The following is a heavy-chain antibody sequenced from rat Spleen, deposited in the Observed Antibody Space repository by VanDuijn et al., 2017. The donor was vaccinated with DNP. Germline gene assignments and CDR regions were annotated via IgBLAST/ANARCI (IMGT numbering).Heavy chain of an antibody. CDR2: INKDSSTI. CDR3: AKGPNYGGDSDYFDY. V-gene: IGHV4-2*01. Sequence: EVKLVESGGGLVQPGRSLKLSCAASGFNFNDYWMGWVRQAPGKGLEWIGQINKDSSTITYIPSLKDKFTISRDNDQNTLYLQMSKLGSEETAIYYWAKGPNYGGDSDYFDYWGQGVMVTVSS. CDR1: GFNFNDYW. D-gene: IGHD1-11*01. J-gene: IGHJ2*01.